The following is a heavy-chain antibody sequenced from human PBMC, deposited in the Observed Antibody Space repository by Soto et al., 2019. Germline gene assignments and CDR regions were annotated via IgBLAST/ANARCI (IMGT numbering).Heavy chain of an antibody. Sequence: SETLSLTCTVSGGSISSSYWSWIRQPPGERLEWIGYVHSSGSTNYNPSLKSRVTMSLDTSKNQFSLNLRSVTAADTAVYFCARFTYKSGFNWFDPWGQGTQVTVSS. V-gene: IGHV4-59*03. J-gene: IGHJ5*02. CDR1: GGSISSSY. D-gene: IGHD5-12*01. CDR3: ARFTYKSGFNWFDP. CDR2: VHSSGST.